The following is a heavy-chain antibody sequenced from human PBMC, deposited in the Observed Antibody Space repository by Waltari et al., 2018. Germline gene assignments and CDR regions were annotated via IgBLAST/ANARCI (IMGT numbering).Heavy chain of an antibody. V-gene: IGHV4-61*01. D-gene: IGHD6-19*01. CDR1: GGSVSSGSYY. J-gene: IGHJ4*02. CDR2: IYYSGST. Sequence: QVQLQESGPGLVKPSATLSLTCTVSGGSVSSGSYYWSWIRQPPGKGLEWIGYIYYSGSTNYNPSLKSRVTISVYTSKNQFSLKLSSVTAADTAVYYCASNLSSGWYRVDYWGQGTLVTVSS. CDR3: ASNLSSGWYRVDY.